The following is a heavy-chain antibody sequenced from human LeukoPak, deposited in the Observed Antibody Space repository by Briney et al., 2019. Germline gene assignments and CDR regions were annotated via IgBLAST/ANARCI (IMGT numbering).Heavy chain of an antibody. J-gene: IGHJ3*02. CDR3: GRVLREGRWLQIDAFDI. V-gene: IGHV3-74*01. Sequence: GGSLRLSCAASGFTFSNYWMHWVRQAPGKGLVWVSRLNSDGSSTTYADSVKGRFTISRDNAKNTLYLQMNSLRAEDTAVYYCGRVLREGRWLQIDAFDIWGQGTMVTV. D-gene: IGHD5-24*01. CDR2: LNSDGSST. CDR1: GFTFSNYW.